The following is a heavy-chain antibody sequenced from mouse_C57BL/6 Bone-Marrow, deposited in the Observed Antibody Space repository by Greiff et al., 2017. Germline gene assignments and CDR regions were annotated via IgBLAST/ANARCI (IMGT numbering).Heavy chain of an antibody. D-gene: IGHD1-1*01. Sequence: QVQLQQPGAELVRPGTSVTLSCKASGYTFTSYWMHWVKQRPGQGLEWIGVNEPSDSYTNNNQKFKGKATLTVDTSSSTAYMQLSSLTSEDSAVYYCALITTVVADYWGQGTTLTVSS. CDR2: NEPSDSYT. CDR3: ALITTVVADY. CDR1: GYTFTSYW. V-gene: IGHV1-59*01. J-gene: IGHJ2*01.